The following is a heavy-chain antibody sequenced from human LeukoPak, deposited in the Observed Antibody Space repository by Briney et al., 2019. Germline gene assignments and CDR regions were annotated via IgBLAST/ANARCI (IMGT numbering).Heavy chain of an antibody. J-gene: IGHJ5*02. CDR1: GFTFSSYA. CDR3: AKLTRGHCDNNACPNWFDP. D-gene: IGHD3-22*01. Sequence: GGSLRLSCAASGFTFSSYAMSWIRRAPGEGLEWVSAISDSGGTTYYADSVKGRFTISRDNSKNTLYLQMNSLRGEDSALYYCAKLTRGHCDNNACPNWFDPWGRGTLVTVSS. V-gene: IGHV3-23*01. CDR2: ISDSGGTT.